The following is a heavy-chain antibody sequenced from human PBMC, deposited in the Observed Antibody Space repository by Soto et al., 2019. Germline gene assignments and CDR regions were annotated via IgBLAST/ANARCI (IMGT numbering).Heavy chain of an antibody. J-gene: IGHJ4*02. CDR2: ISYDGSNK. D-gene: IGHD2-2*01. CDR1: GFTFSSYG. V-gene: IGHV3-30*18. Sequence: QVQLVESGGGVVQPGRSLRLSCAASGFTFSSYGMHWVRQAPGKGLEWVAVISYDGSNKYYADSVKGRFTISRDNSKNTLYLQMNSLRAGDTAVYYCANEVDCSSTSCYAPNFDYWGQGTLVTVSS. CDR3: ANEVDCSSTSCYAPNFDY.